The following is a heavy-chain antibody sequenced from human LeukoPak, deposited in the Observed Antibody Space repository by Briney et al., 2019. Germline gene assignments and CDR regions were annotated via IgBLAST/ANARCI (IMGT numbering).Heavy chain of an antibody. D-gene: IGHD5-12*01. CDR3: AKAGGYDFPSTVVY. J-gene: IGHJ4*01. Sequence: PGRSLRLSCAASGFTFDDYAMHWVRQAPGKGLEWVSGITWNSGIIGYAESVKGRFTISRDNAKNSLYLQMNSLRVEDTAFYYCAKAGGYDFPSTVVYWGHGTLVTVSS. CDR1: GFTFDDYA. CDR2: ITWNSGII. V-gene: IGHV3-9*01.